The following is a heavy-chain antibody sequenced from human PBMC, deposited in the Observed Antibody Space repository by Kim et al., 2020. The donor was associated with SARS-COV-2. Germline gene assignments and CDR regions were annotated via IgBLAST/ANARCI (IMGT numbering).Heavy chain of an antibody. CDR1: GGSISSYY. CDR2: IYYSGST. V-gene: IGHV4-59*01. Sequence: SETLSLICTVSGGSISSYYWSWIRQPPGKGLEWIGYIYYSGSTNYNPSLKSRVTISVDTSKNQFSLKLSSVTAADTAVYYCAREVDRLGWFDPWGQGTLVTVSS. CDR3: AREVDRLGWFDP. D-gene: IGHD1-26*01. J-gene: IGHJ5*02.